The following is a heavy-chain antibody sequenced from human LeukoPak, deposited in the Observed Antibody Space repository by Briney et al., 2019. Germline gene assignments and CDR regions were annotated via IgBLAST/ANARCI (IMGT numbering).Heavy chain of an antibody. Sequence: SETLSLTCAVYGGSFSGYYWSWIRQPPGKGLEWIGEINHSGSTNYNPSLKSRVTISVDTSKNQFSLKLSSVTAADTAVYYCARALRLPYYGMDVWGQGTTVTVSS. CDR1: GGSFSGYY. CDR2: INHSGST. J-gene: IGHJ6*02. D-gene: IGHD3-16*01. CDR3: ARALRLPYYGMDV. V-gene: IGHV4-34*01.